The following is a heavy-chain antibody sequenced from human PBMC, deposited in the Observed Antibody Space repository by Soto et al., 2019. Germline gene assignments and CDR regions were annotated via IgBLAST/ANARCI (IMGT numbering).Heavy chain of an antibody. CDR1: GYSFTDYH. V-gene: IGHV1-2*04. CDR2: INPRSGGT. J-gene: IGHJ6*02. CDR3: ARGHSTDCSNGVCSFFYNHEMDV. D-gene: IGHD2-8*01. Sequence: ASVKVSCTASGYSFTDYHIHWVRQAPGQGLEWLGRINPRSGGTSTAQKFQGWVTMTRDRSISTVYMELTRLRSDDTAVYFCARGHSTDCSNGVCSFFYNHEMDVWGQGTTVTVSS.